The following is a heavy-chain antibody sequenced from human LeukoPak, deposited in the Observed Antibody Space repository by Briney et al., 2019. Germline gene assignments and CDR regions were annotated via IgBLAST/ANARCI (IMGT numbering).Heavy chain of an antibody. CDR1: GGSMSSYY. V-gene: IGHV4-59*01. CDR3: ARGGGGYSRSFDY. Sequence: KPSETLSLTCTVSGGSMSSYYWSWIRQPPGKGLEWIGYIYYSGSTNYNPSLNSRVTISLDTSKNHFSLKLSSVTAADTAVYYCARGGGGYSRSFDYWGQGTLVTVSS. D-gene: IGHD5-18*01. J-gene: IGHJ4*02. CDR2: IYYSGST.